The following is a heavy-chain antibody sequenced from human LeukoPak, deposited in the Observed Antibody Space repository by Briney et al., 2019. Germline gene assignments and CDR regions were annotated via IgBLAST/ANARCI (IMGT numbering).Heavy chain of an antibody. V-gene: IGHV3-21*01. J-gene: IGHJ2*01. CDR1: GFTFSSYS. Sequence: GGFLRLSCAASGFTFSSYSMNWVRQAPGKGLEWVSSISSSSSYIYYADSVKGRFTISRDNAKNSLYLQMNSLRAEDTAVYYCARYSKVVGSGPLDLWGRGTLVTVSS. CDR3: ARYSKVVGSGPLDL. CDR2: ISSSSSYI. D-gene: IGHD3-10*01.